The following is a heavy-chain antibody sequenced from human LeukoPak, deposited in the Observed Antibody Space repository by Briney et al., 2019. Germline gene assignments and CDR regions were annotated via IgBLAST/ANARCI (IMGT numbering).Heavy chain of an antibody. V-gene: IGHV4-59*01. Sequence: PSETLSLTCTVSGGSISIYYWSWIRQPPGKGLEWIGYIYYSGSTNYNPSLKSRVTISVDTSKNQFSLKLSSVTAADTAVYYCARGTHYYDSSGYDYWGQGTLVTVSS. D-gene: IGHD3-22*01. J-gene: IGHJ4*02. CDR3: ARGTHYYDSSGYDY. CDR2: IYYSGST. CDR1: GGSISIYY.